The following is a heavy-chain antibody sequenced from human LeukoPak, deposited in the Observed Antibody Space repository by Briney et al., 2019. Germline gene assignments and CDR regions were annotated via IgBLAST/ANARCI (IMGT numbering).Heavy chain of an antibody. Sequence: GGSLRLSCAASGFTFSSYAMHWVRQAPGKGLEYVSAISSNGGSTYYANSVKGRFTISRDNSKNTLYLQMGSLRAEDMAVYYCARRNYDFWSGYSTYYFDYWGQGTLVTVSP. CDR2: ISSNGGST. CDR3: ARRNYDFWSGYSTYYFDY. CDR1: GFTFSSYA. J-gene: IGHJ4*02. D-gene: IGHD3-3*01. V-gene: IGHV3-64*01.